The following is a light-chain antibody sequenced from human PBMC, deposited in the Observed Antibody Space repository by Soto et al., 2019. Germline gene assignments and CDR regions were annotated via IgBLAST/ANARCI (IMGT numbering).Light chain of an antibody. V-gene: IGKV3-15*01. CDR3: QQNNKWPPVT. CDR1: QTISND. Sequence: EVVMTQSPATVSVSPGEGVTLSCRASQTISNDLAWYQQTPGQAPRLLLYGASPRATGVPARFRGGGSGTDFPLTISSLQSEDFAFYYCQQNNKWPPVTFGGGTKVEIK. J-gene: IGKJ4*01. CDR2: GAS.